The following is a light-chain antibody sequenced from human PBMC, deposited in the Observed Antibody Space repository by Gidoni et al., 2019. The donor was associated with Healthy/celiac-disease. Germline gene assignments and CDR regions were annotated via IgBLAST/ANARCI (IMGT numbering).Light chain of an antibody. V-gene: IGKV3-15*01. CDR3: QQYNNWSPCS. Sequence: EIVMTQSPATLSVSPGERATLSCRASQSVSNNLAWYQQKPGQAPRLLIYGASTRATGIPARFSGSGSGTEFTLTISSLQSEDFAVYYCQQYNNWSPCSFGQGTKLEIK. CDR1: QSVSNN. J-gene: IGKJ2*04. CDR2: GAS.